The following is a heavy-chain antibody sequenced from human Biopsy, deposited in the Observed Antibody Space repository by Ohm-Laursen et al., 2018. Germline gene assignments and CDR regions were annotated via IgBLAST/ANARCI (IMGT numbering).Heavy chain of an antibody. CDR2: IFYDGSNT. J-gene: IGHJ6*02. D-gene: IGHD5-18*01. Sequence: SLRLSCSASGFTFTHYGMQWVRQAPGTGLEWVAFIFYDGSNTYYADSVKGRFTISRDNSRDTLYLQMSSLRAEDTAVYYCAKDRYNYTPIGGFSMDVWGQGTTVTVSS. CDR1: GFTFTHYG. CDR3: AKDRYNYTPIGGFSMDV. V-gene: IGHV3-30*18.